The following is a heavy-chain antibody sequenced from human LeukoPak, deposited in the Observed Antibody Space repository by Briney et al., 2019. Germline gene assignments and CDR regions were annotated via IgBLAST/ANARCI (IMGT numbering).Heavy chain of an antibody. CDR3: ARGHYGWLQLMVIQNWFDP. J-gene: IGHJ5*02. CDR2: IYYSGGT. Sequence: PSETLSLTCTVSGGSISSYYWSWIRQPPGKGLEWIGSIYYSGGTYYNPSLKSRVTISVDTSKNQFSLKLSSVTAADTAVYYCARGHYGWLQLMVIQNWFDPWGQGTLVTVSS. D-gene: IGHD5-24*01. V-gene: IGHV4-59*12. CDR1: GGSISSYY.